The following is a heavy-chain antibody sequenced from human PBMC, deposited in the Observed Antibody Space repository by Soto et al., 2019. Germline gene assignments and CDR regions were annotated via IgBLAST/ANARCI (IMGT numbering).Heavy chain of an antibody. J-gene: IGHJ6*02. CDR1: GGTFSSYA. D-gene: IGHD3-10*01. Sequence: QVQLVQSGAEVKKPGSSVKVSCKASGGTFSSYAISWLRQSLGQRLDWMGGIIPIFGTAHYAQKVQGRVTITGDESTSTANMELSSLRSEDTAVYYGAREYGSGSYSYYGMDVWGQGTTVTVSS. CDR2: IIPIFGTA. V-gene: IGHV1-69*01. CDR3: AREYGSGSYSYYGMDV.